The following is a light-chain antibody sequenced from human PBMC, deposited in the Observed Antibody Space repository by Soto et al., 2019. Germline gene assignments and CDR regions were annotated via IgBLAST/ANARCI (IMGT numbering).Light chain of an antibody. CDR3: QVWDSSTARV. CDR1: NIGSKN. V-gene: IGLV3-9*01. J-gene: IGLJ3*02. Sequence: SYERTQPLSVSVALGQTARITCGGNNIGSKNVPWYQQKPGQAPVLVISRDSNRPSGIPERFSGSNSGNTATLTISRAQAGEEADYYCQVWDSSTARVFGGGTKLTVL. CDR2: RDS.